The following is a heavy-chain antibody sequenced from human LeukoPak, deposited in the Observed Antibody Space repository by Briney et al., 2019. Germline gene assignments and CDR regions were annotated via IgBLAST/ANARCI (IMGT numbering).Heavy chain of an antibody. Sequence: SETLSLTCNVSGGSISSYYWSWIRQPPGKGLEWIGYIYYSGSTNYNPSLNSRVTISVDTSKNQFSLKLSSVTAADTAVYYCARVRTPYYYDSSGYRWAFDIWGQGRMVTVSS. J-gene: IGHJ3*02. V-gene: IGHV4-59*01. D-gene: IGHD3-22*01. CDR3: ARVRTPYYYDSSGYRWAFDI. CDR1: GGSISSYY. CDR2: IYYSGST.